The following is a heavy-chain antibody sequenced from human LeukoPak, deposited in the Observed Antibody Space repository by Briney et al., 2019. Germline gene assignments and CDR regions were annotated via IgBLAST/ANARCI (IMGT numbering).Heavy chain of an antibody. V-gene: IGHV1-2*02. D-gene: IGHD3-22*01. Sequence: ASVKVSCKASGYTFTNYAINWVRQAPGQGLEWMGWINPNSGGTNYAQKFQGRVTMTRDTSISTAYMELSRLRSDDTAVYYCARGKQKEYYYDSSGYYKTWGQGTLVTVSS. CDR2: INPNSGGT. CDR3: ARGKQKEYYYDSSGYYKT. J-gene: IGHJ4*02. CDR1: GYTFTNYA.